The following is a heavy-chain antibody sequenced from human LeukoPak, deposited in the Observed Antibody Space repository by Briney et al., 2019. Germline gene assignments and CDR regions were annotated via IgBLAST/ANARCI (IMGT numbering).Heavy chain of an antibody. J-gene: IGHJ4*02. Sequence: SETLSLTCIVSGGSTSTGDYYCSWIRQPAGKGLEWIGYMYYSGRTNYNPSLKSRVTILADTSKNQFSLKLSSVTAADTAVYYCARTSWFGSYYFDYWGQGTLVTVSS. CDR2: MYYSGRT. D-gene: IGHD3-10*01. V-gene: IGHV4-61*10. CDR3: ARTSWFGSYYFDY. CDR1: GGSTSTGDYY.